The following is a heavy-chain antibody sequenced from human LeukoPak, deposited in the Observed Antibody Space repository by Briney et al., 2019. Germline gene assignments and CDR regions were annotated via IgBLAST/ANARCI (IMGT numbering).Heavy chain of an antibody. V-gene: IGHV4-30-2*01. Sequence: SETLSLTCTVSGGSISSGGYSWSWIRQPPGKGLEWIGYIYHSGSTYYNPSLKSRVTISVDRSKNQFSLKLSSVTAADTAVYCCARAYCGGDCFLGNWFDPWGLGTLVTVSS. CDR3: ARAYCGGDCFLGNWFDP. J-gene: IGHJ5*02. CDR2: IYHSGST. D-gene: IGHD2-21*02. CDR1: GGSISSGGYS.